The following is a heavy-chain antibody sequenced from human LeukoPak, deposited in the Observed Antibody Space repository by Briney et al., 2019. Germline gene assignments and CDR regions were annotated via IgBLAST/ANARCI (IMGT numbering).Heavy chain of an antibody. CDR3: VANGDPYYFDY. V-gene: IGHV4-30-2*01. Sequence: QTLSLTCAVSGGSISSGGYSGSWIRQPPGKGLESIGYIYHSGSTYYNPSLKSRVTISVDRSKNQFSLKLSSVTAADTAVYYCVANGDPYYFDYWGQGTLVTVSS. J-gene: IGHJ4*02. CDR1: GGSISSGGYS. D-gene: IGHD4-17*01. CDR2: IYHSGST.